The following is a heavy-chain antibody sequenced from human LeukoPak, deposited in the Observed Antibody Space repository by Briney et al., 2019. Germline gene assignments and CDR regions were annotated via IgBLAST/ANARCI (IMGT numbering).Heavy chain of an antibody. J-gene: IGHJ4*02. CDR1: GFTFNNFG. Sequence: GGSLRLSCAASGFTFNNFGMHWVRQAPGKGREWVSFMGYEGVHKYYADSVKGRFTISKNNSKATLYLQMNSLRPEDTAVYYCSKDLHGGYSSDYWCQGTLVTVFS. CDR2: MGYEGVHK. D-gene: IGHD4-23*01. CDR3: SKDLHGGYSSDY. V-gene: IGHV3-30*02.